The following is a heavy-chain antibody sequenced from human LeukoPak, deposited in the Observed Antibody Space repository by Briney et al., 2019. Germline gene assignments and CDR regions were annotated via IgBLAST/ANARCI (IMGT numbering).Heavy chain of an antibody. CDR1: GFTFSSYA. V-gene: IGHV3-23*01. D-gene: IGHD3-10*01. Sequence: GGSLRLSCAVSGFTFSSYAMSWVRQAPGKGLEWVSVINNSGGSTYYSDSVNGRFTISRDNSKNTLYLQMNSLRAEDTAVYYCAKAVRSMVTGGGYFDSWGQGTLVTVSS. J-gene: IGHJ4*02. CDR3: AKAVRSMVTGGGYFDS. CDR2: INNSGGST.